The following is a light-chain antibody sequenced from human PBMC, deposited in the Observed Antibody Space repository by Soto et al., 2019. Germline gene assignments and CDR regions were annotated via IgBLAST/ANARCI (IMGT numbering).Light chain of an antibody. Sequence: QSALTQLPSVSGSPGQSVTISCTGTSSDVGSYNRVSWYQQPPGTAPKLMIYEVSNRPSGVPDRFSGSKSGNTASLTISGLQAEDGADYYCSSYTSSSAPVVFGGGTKLTVL. J-gene: IGLJ2*01. CDR3: SSYTSSSAPVV. CDR2: EVS. CDR1: SSDVGSYNR. V-gene: IGLV2-18*02.